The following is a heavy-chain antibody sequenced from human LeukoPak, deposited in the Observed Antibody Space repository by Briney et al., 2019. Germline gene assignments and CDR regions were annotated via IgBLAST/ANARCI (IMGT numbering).Heavy chain of an antibody. V-gene: IGHV4-4*07. CDR1: GGSISSYY. CDR3: ARSHPIFGVVTYYYYMDV. CDR2: IYTSGST. J-gene: IGHJ6*03. Sequence: SETLSLTCTVSGGSISSYYWSWIRQPAGKGLGWIGRIYTSGSTNYNPSLKSRVTMSVDTSKNQFSLKLSSVTAADTAVYYCARSHPIFGVVTYYYYMDVWGKGTTVTVSS. D-gene: IGHD3-3*01.